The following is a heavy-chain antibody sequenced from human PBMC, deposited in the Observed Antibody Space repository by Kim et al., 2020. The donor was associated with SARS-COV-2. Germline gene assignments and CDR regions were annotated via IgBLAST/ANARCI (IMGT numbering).Heavy chain of an antibody. CDR3: ARQRIRYCSGGSCYPIGKYYFDY. V-gene: IGHV4-34*01. CDR2: INHSGST. J-gene: IGHJ4*02. Sequence: SETLSLTCAVYGGSFSGYYWSWIRQPPGKGLEWIGEINHSGSTNYNPSLKSRVTISVDTSKNQFSLKLSSVTAADTAVYYCARQRIRYCSGGSCYPIGKYYFDYWGQGTLVTVSS. D-gene: IGHD2-15*01. CDR1: GGSFSGYY.